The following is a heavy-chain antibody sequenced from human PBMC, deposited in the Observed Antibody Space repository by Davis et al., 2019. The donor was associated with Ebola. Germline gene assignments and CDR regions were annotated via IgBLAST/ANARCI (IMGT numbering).Heavy chain of an antibody. CDR3: ARGGVAYSDLDY. V-gene: IGHV1-3*01. J-gene: IGHJ4*02. CDR2: INAGNGNT. CDR1: GYTFTSYA. D-gene: IGHD2-21*01. Sequence: ASVKVSCKASGYTFTSYAMHWVRQAPGQRLEWMGWINAGNGNTKYSQKFQGRVTMTRENSMSTAYMELTSLRSDDTAVYFCARGGVAYSDLDYWGQGTLVAVSS.